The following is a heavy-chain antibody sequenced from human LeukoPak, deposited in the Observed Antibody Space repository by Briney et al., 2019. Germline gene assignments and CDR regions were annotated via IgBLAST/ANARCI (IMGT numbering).Heavy chain of an antibody. V-gene: IGHV4-30-2*01. D-gene: IGHD3-3*01. CDR2: IYHSGST. J-gene: IGHJ4*02. Sequence: PSETLSLTCAVSGGSISSGGYSWSWIRQPPGKGLEWIGYIYHSGSTNYNPSLKSRVTISVDTSKNQYSLKLSSVTAADTAVYYCARHRYYDFWSGYPYYFDYWGQGTLVTVSS. CDR1: GGSISSGGYS. CDR3: ARHRYYDFWSGYPYYFDY.